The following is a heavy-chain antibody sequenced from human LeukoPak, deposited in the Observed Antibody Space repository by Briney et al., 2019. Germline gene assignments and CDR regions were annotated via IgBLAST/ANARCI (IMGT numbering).Heavy chain of an antibody. D-gene: IGHD3-22*01. CDR3: AKRWLFQYYFDY. CDR2: INHSGST. J-gene: IGHJ4*02. CDR1: GGSFSGYY. V-gene: IGHV4-34*01. Sequence: SETLSLTCAVYGGSFSGYYWSWIRQPPGKGLEWIGEINHSGSTNYNPSLKSRVTISVDTSKNQFSLKLSSVTAADTAVYYCAKRWLFQYYFDYWGQGTLVTVSS.